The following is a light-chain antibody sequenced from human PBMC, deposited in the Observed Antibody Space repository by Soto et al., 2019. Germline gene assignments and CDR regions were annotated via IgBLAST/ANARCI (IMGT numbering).Light chain of an antibody. V-gene: IGKV3-20*01. J-gene: IGKJ1*01. CDR2: GAS. CDR3: QQYGSSPVP. Sequence: EIVLTQSPGTLSLSPGERATLSCRASQSVSSSYLAWYQQKPGQAPTLLMYGASSRATGIPDRFSGSGSGTDFTLTISRLEPEDFAVYYCQQYGSSPVPFGQGTKVEIK. CDR1: QSVSSSY.